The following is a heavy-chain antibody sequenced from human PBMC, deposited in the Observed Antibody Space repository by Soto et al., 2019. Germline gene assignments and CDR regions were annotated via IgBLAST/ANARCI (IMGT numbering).Heavy chain of an antibody. J-gene: IGHJ5*02. CDR1: GGSISSSNW. CDR3: AGDYMVRGVMRWFDP. V-gene: IGHV4-4*02. CDR2: IYHSGST. Sequence: QVQLQESGPGLVKPSGTLSLTCAVSGGSISSSNWWSWVRQPPGKGLEWIGEIYHSGSTNYNPSLKSRVTISVDKSKKQFSLTLSALTAADTAVYYCAGDYMVRGVMRWFDPWGQGTLVTVSS. D-gene: IGHD3-10*01.